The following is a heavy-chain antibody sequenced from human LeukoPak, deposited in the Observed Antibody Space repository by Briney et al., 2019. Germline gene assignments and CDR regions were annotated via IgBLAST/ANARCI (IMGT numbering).Heavy chain of an antibody. Sequence: ASVKVSCKASGYTFTSYYMQWVRQAPGQGLEWMGIINPSGGSTSYAQKFQGRVTMTRDTSTSTVYMELSSLRSEDTAVYYCARDKFQVVVAATRGFDPWGQGTLVTVSS. V-gene: IGHV1-46*01. CDR2: INPSGGST. CDR3: ARDKFQVVVAATRGFDP. D-gene: IGHD2-15*01. J-gene: IGHJ5*02. CDR1: GYTFTSYY.